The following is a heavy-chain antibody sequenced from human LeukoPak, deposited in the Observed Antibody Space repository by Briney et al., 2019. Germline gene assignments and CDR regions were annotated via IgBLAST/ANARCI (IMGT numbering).Heavy chain of an antibody. CDR2: MSSSDDGR. V-gene: IGHV3-23*01. Sequence: GGSLRLSCATSGFSFSSYAMSWVGQAPGKGLEWVSAMSSSDDGRYYADSVKGRFTISRDNSKNTLYLQMNSLRAEDTAVYYCAKDRGLWFGELLPHDYWGQGTLVTVSS. D-gene: IGHD3-10*01. J-gene: IGHJ4*02. CDR1: GFSFSSYA. CDR3: AKDRGLWFGELLPHDY.